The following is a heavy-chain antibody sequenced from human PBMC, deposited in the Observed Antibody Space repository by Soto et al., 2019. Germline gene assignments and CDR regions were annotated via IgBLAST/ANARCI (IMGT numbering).Heavy chain of an antibody. J-gene: IGHJ6*02. CDR3: ARVLDLVVDYGMDV. D-gene: IGHD2-15*01. CDR2: ISYSGIT. Sequence: QVQLQESGPGLVKPSETLSLTCSVSGGSISNYYWSWIRQPPGKGLEWIGYISYSGITNYNPSLKSRVTISADASKNQFALKLSSVTAADTALYYCARVLDLVVDYGMDVWGQGTKVTDSS. V-gene: IGHV4-59*08. CDR1: GGSISNYY.